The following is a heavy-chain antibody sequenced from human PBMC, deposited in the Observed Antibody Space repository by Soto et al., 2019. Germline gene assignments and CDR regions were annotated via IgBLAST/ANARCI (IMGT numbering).Heavy chain of an antibody. CDR1: GGTFSRYA. CDR2: IVPMFGNA. D-gene: IGHD3-22*01. Sequence: GASVKVSCKASGGTFSRYALHWVRQAPGQGPEWMGGIVPMFGNANYAQKFQGRVTITADESTSTAYMDFSRLRSEDTAMSYCARGLEDDSSAFYFFFWGQGTLVTVSS. J-gene: IGHJ4*02. V-gene: IGHV1-69*13. CDR3: ARGLEDDSSAFYFFF.